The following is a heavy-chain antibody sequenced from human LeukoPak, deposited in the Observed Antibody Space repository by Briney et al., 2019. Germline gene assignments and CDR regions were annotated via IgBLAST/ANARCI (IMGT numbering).Heavy chain of an antibody. CDR1: GGSFSGYY. V-gene: IGHV4-34*01. D-gene: IGHD6-13*01. Sequence: SETLPLTCAVYGGSFSGYYWSWIRQPPGKGLEWIGEINHSGSTNYNPSLKSRVTISVDTSKNQFSLKLSSVTAADTAVYYCARGRGSSWYRYYYYYMDVWGKGTTVTVSS. J-gene: IGHJ6*03. CDR3: ARGRGSSWYRYYYYYMDV. CDR2: INHSGST.